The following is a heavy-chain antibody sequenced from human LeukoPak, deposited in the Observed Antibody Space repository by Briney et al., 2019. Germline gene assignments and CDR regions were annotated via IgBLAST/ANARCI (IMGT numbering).Heavy chain of an antibody. Sequence: PGGSLRLSCAASGFTFSSYWMSWDRQAPGKGLEWVANIKQDGSEKYYVDSVKGRFTISRDNAKKSLYLQMNSLRAEDTAVYYCARERRDYVWGSYRCAFDIWGQGTMVTVSS. CDR1: GFTFSSYW. CDR2: IKQDGSEK. D-gene: IGHD3-16*02. J-gene: IGHJ3*02. V-gene: IGHV3-7*01. CDR3: ARERRDYVWGSYRCAFDI.